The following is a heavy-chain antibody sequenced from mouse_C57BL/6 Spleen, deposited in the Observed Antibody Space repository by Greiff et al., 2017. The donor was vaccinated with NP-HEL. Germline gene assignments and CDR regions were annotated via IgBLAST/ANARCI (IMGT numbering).Heavy chain of an antibody. J-gene: IGHJ2*01. CDR1: GFTFSSYT. D-gene: IGHD2-5*01. CDR3: ARAVYSKKFFDY. Sequence: EVQLVESGGGLVKPGGSLKLSCAASGFTFSSYTMSWVRQTPEKRLEWVATISGGGGNTYYPDSVKGRFTISSDNAKNPLYLQMSSLRSEDTALYYCARAVYSKKFFDYWGQGTTLTVSS. CDR2: ISGGGGNT. V-gene: IGHV5-9*01.